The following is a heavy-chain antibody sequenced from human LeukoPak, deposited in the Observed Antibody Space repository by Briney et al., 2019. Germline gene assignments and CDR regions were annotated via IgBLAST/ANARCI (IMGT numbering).Heavy chain of an antibody. CDR2: IYYSGST. CDR1: GGSVSSGSYY. Sequence: PSETLSLTCTVSGGSVSSGSYYWSWIRQPPGKGLEWIGYIYYSGSTNYNPSLKSRVTISVDTSKNQFSLKLSSVTAADTAVYYCARVGIAAPGSYLRLNWFDPWGQGTLVTVSS. J-gene: IGHJ5*02. D-gene: IGHD6-13*01. CDR3: ARVGIAAPGSYLRLNWFDP. V-gene: IGHV4-61*01.